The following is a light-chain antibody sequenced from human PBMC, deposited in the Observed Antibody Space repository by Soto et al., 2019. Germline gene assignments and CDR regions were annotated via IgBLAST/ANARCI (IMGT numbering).Light chain of an antibody. CDR1: QSARGY. CDR2: DAS. Sequence: DIVLTQSPATLSLSPGERATLSCRASQSARGYLAWYQHKPGQAPRLLIYDASNRATGISARFSGSGSGTDFTLTIISLEPEDFAVYYGQHRSNWPGTFGQGTKLEIK. J-gene: IGKJ2*01. V-gene: IGKV3-11*01. CDR3: QHRSNWPGT.